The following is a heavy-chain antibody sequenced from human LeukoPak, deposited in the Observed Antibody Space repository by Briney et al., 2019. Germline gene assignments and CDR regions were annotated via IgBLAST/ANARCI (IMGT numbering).Heavy chain of an antibody. CDR1: GFNFSSFE. J-gene: IGHJ4*02. CDR2: ISPTGSAI. D-gene: IGHD6-6*01. CDR3: ARGTSGSSFGY. Sequence: GGSLRLSCAASGFNFSSFEMNWVRQAPGKGLEWVSYISPTGSAIYFADSVKGRFTISRDNARNSLYLQMNSLRAEDTAVYYCARGTSGSSFGYWGQGTLVTVSS. V-gene: IGHV3-48*03.